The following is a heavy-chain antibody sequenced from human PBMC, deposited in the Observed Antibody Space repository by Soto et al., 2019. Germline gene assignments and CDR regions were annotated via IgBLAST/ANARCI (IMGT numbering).Heavy chain of an antibody. CDR1: GGSVTNYY. Sequence: QVQLQESGPGLVKPSETLSLTCTVSGGSVTNYYWSWIRQPPGKGLECIGYIYYSGYTNYSPSSKSRVTLSVDTSKNQFSLKLNSVTAADTAVYFCARLPPGVSGHLDYWGRGALVTVSS. J-gene: IGHJ4*02. D-gene: IGHD2-8*01. CDR3: ARLPPGVSGHLDY. CDR2: IYYSGYT. V-gene: IGHV4-59*08.